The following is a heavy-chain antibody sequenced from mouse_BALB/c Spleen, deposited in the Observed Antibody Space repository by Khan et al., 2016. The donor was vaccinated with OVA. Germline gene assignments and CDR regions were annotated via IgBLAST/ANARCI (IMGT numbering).Heavy chain of an antibody. V-gene: IGHV1S56*01. D-gene: IGHD3-1*01. Sequence: QVRLQQSGPELVKPGASVRISCKASGYTFTSYYIHWVRPRPGQGLEWIGWIYPTYVDTKYNEKFKDKATLTADKSSSAAYMQFSSLTSEDSAVYFCASSGSGTVLDYWGQGTTLTVSS. CDR1: GYTFTSYY. CDR3: ASSGSGTVLDY. CDR2: IYPTYVDT. J-gene: IGHJ2*01.